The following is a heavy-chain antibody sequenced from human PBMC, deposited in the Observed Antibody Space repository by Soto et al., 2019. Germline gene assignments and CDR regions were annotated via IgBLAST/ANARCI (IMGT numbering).Heavy chain of an antibody. D-gene: IGHD2-2*01. J-gene: IGHJ5*02. CDR1: GGSISSSSYY. V-gene: IGHV4-39*01. CDR2: IYYSGST. CDR3: ARHVGPAAISGFDP. Sequence: QLQLQESGPGLVKPSETLSLTCTVSGGSISSSSYYWGWIRQPPGKGREWIGSIYYSGSTYYNPSLKSRVTISVDTSKNQCSLKLSSVTAADTAVYYCARHVGPAAISGFDPWGQGTLVTVSS.